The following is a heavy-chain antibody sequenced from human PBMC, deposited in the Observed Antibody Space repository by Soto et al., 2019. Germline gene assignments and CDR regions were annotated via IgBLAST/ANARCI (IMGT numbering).Heavy chain of an antibody. CDR1: GGSIYTYY. Sequence: QVQLQESGPGLVKPSESLSLTCTVSGGSIYTYYWTWIRQPPGKGLEWIGYIYSTGSTYYNPSLKGRVTLSADTSKNQFSLSLTSGTAADTAVYYCARVLDYDPGRSEALAIWGKGTMVTVSS. V-gene: IGHV4-59*01. CDR2: IYSTGST. D-gene: IGHD3-22*01. J-gene: IGHJ3*02. CDR3: ARVLDYDPGRSEALAI.